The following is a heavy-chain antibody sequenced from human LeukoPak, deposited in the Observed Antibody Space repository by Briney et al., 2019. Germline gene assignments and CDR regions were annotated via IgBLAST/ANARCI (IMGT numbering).Heavy chain of an antibody. CDR3: ARDEYYGSGTYGDY. D-gene: IGHD3-10*01. CDR1: GFTFSSYA. V-gene: IGHV3-30-3*01. Sequence: GGSLRLSCAASGFTFSSYAMHWVRQAPGKGLEWVAVISYDGSNKYYADSVKGRFTISRDNSKNTLYLQMNSLRAEDTAVYYCARDEYYGSGTYGDYWGQGTLVTVSS. CDR2: ISYDGSNK. J-gene: IGHJ4*02.